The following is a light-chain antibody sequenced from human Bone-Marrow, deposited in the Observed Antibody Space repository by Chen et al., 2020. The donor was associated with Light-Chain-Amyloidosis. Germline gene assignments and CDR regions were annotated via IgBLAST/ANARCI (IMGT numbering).Light chain of an antibody. Sequence: SYVLTQPSSVSVAPGQTATIACGGNNIGSTSVHWYQQTPGQAPLLVVYDDSDRPSGIPERLSGSNSGNTATLTISRVEAGDEADYYCQVWDRSSDRPVFGGGTTLTLL. CDR2: DDS. V-gene: IGLV3-21*02. CDR3: QVWDRSSDRPV. J-gene: IGLJ3*02. CDR1: NIGSTS.